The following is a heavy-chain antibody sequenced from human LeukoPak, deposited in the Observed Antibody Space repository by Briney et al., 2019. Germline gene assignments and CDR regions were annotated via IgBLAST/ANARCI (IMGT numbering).Heavy chain of an antibody. CDR2: IYYSGST. Sequence: PSETLSLTCTVSGGSISSGDYYWSWIRQPPGKGLEWIGYIYYSGSTYYNPSLKSRVPISVDTSKNQFSLKLSSVTAADTAVYYCASQKWELPYYFDYWGQGTLVTVSS. V-gene: IGHV4-30-4*08. CDR1: GGSISSGDYY. J-gene: IGHJ4*02. CDR3: ASQKWELPYYFDY. D-gene: IGHD1-26*01.